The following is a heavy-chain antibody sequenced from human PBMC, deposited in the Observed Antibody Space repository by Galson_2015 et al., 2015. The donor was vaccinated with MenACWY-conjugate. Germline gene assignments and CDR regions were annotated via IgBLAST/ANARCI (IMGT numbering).Heavy chain of an antibody. D-gene: IGHD2-15*01. CDR1: GYTFTGFY. CDR3: ATASGCRSSSGSALDI. J-gene: IGHJ4*02. Sequence: SVKVSCKASGYTFTGFYVHWVRQAPGQGLEWMWCINPNSGDTNYAPKVKGRFTTTRDASINTAYMDLKRLKSDDTAVFYCATASGCRSSSGSALDIWGQGTLVTVSS. CDR2: INPNSGDT. V-gene: IGHV1-2*02.